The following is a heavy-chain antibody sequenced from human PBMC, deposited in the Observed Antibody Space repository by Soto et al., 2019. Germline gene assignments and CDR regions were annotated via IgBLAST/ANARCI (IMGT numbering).Heavy chain of an antibody. CDR3: ARANKPYNWNYQFGY. V-gene: IGHV1-46*01. CDR1: GYTFTSYY. D-gene: IGHD1-7*01. J-gene: IGHJ4*02. Sequence: GASVKVSCKASGYTFTSYYMHWVRQAPGQGLEWMGIINPSGGSTSYAQKFQGRVTMTRDTSTSTVYMELSSLRSEDTAVYYCARANKPYNWNYQFGYWGQGTLVTVSS. CDR2: INPSGGST.